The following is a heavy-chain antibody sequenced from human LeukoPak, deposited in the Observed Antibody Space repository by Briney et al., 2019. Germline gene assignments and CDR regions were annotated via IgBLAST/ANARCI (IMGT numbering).Heavy chain of an antibody. CDR2: INPNSGGT. V-gene: IGHV1-2*02. CDR1: GYTFTGYY. Sequence: ASVKVSCKASGYTFTGYYMHWVRQAPGQGLEWMGWINPNSGGTNYAQKFQGRVTMTRDTSISTAYMELSRLRSDDTAMYYCARDLAYGSGQNWFDPWGQGTLVTVSS. CDR3: ARDLAYGSGQNWFDP. J-gene: IGHJ5*02. D-gene: IGHD3-10*01.